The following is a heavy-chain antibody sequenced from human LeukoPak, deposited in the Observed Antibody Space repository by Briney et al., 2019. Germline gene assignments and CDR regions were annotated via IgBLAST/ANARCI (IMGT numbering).Heavy chain of an antibody. CDR1: GGSISSYY. J-gene: IGHJ3*02. CDR3: ASYHDVTHPGRAFDI. D-gene: IGHD1-1*01. V-gene: IGHV4-59*08. CDR2: IYYRGST. Sequence: SETLSLTCTVSGGSISSYYWSWIRQPPGKGLEGVGYIYYRGSTNYNPSLKSPVTMSVATSKNQFSLKLSSVTAADTAVYYCASYHDVTHPGRAFDIWGHGTMVTVSS.